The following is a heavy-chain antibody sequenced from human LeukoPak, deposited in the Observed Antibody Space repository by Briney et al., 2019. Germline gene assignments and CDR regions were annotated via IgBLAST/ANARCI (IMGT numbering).Heavy chain of an antibody. CDR3: ARLVAARRESRLDY. Sequence: GESLKISCKGSGYRFTSYWIGWVRQMPGKGLEWMGIIYPGDSDTRYSPSFQGQVTISADKFISTAYLQWSSLKASDTAMYYCARLVAARRESRLDYWGQGTLVTVSS. CDR2: IYPGDSDT. D-gene: IGHD6-6*01. V-gene: IGHV5-51*01. J-gene: IGHJ4*02. CDR1: GYRFTSYW.